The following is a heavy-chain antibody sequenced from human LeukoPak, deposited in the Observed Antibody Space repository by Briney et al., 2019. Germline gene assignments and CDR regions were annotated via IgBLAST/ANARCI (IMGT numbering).Heavy chain of an antibody. CDR2: IRYDGSNK. Sequence: GRSLRLSCAASGFTFSSYGMHWVRQAPGKGLEWVAFIRYDGSNKYYADSVKGRFTISRDNSKNTLYLQMNSLRAEDTAVYYCAKAQDYYDSSGSFDYWGQGTLVTVSS. CDR3: AKAQDYYDSSGSFDY. D-gene: IGHD3-22*01. V-gene: IGHV3-30*02. CDR1: GFTFSSYG. J-gene: IGHJ4*02.